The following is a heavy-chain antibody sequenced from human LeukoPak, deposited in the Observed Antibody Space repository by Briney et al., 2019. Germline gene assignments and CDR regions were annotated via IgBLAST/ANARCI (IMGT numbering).Heavy chain of an antibody. V-gene: IGHV4-34*01. D-gene: IGHD3-10*01. CDR2: INHSGST. CDR1: GGSFSGYY. J-gene: IGHJ3*02. CDR3: ASFPPYMDRNDGFDI. Sequence: PSETLSLTCAVYGGSFSGYYWSWIRQPPGKGLEWIGEINHSGSTNYNPSLKSRVTISVDTSKNQFSLKLSSVTAADTAVYYCASFPPYMDRNDGFDIWGQGTMVTVSS.